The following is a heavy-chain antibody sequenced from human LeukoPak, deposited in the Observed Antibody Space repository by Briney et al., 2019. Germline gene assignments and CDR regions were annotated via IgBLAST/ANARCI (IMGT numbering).Heavy chain of an antibody. Sequence: GGSLRLSCAGSGFTFSGFWMHWVRQAPGKGLVWVSRINGDGSSTNYADSVKGRSTISRDNARNTLYLQMNSLRAEDTGVYYCARGLTPGGGNSAAYWGQGTLVTVSS. V-gene: IGHV3-74*01. CDR2: INGDGSST. J-gene: IGHJ4*02. CDR3: ARGLTPGGGNSAAY. D-gene: IGHD4-23*01. CDR1: GFTFSGFW.